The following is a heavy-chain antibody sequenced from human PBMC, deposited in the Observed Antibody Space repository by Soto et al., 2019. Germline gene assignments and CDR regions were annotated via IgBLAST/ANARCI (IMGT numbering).Heavy chain of an antibody. D-gene: IGHD2-15*01. J-gene: IGHJ3*02. Sequence: EVQLVESGGGLVQPGGSLRLSCAASGFTVSSNYMSWVRQAPGKGLEWVSVIYSGGSTYYADSVKGRFTISRHNSKNTLYLQMNSLSAEDTAVYYCERGLGYCSGGSCYGAFDIWGQGTMVTVSS. CDR1: GFTVSSNY. CDR2: IYSGGST. CDR3: ERGLGYCSGGSCYGAFDI. V-gene: IGHV3-53*04.